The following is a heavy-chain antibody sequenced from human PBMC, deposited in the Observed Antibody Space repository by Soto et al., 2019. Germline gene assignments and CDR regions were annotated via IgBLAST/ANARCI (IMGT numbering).Heavy chain of an antibody. Sequence: QDQLVQSGAEVKKPGASVKVSCEASGYIFTNYWISWVRLAPGQGLEWMGIIDPSRGSTTYAPKFQGRITMTRDTAEYTAYMELSSLRSEDTAVYYCAVCCGNMPPYPYTGLDVWGQGTTVIVSS. J-gene: IGHJ6*02. D-gene: IGHD5-12*01. CDR2: IDPSRGST. CDR1: GYIFTNYW. V-gene: IGHV1-46*01. CDR3: AVCCGNMPPYPYTGLDV.